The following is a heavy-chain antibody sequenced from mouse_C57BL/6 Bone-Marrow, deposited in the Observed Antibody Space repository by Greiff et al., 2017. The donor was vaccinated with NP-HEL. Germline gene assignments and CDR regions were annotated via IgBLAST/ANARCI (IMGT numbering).Heavy chain of an antibody. CDR2: IYPSDSET. CDR1: GYTFTSYW. Sequence: QVQLQQPGAELVRPGSSVKLSCKASGYTFTSYWMDWVKQRPGQGLEWIGNIYPSDSETHYNQKFKDKATLTVDKSSSTAYMQLSSLTSADSAVYYCARTHYGSSYWYFDVWGTGTTVTVSS. D-gene: IGHD1-1*01. V-gene: IGHV1-61*01. CDR3: ARTHYGSSYWYFDV. J-gene: IGHJ1*03.